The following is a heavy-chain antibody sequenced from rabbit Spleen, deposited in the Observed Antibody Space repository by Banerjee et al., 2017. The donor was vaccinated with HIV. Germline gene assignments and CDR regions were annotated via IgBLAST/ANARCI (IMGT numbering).Heavy chain of an antibody. J-gene: IGHJ4*01. V-gene: IGHV1S45*01. CDR1: GFSFSNKAW. D-gene: IGHD2-1*01. CDR2: INAITGKA. Sequence: QQRLVESGGGLVKPGASLTLTCKASGFSFSNKAWMCWVRQAPGKGLDWIACINAITGKAVYANWAKGRSPFSKTSTTTVTLQMTRLTVADTAAYFCVRDQAGDADYGPYYLNLWGPGTLVTVS. CDR3: VRDQAGDADYGPYYLNL.